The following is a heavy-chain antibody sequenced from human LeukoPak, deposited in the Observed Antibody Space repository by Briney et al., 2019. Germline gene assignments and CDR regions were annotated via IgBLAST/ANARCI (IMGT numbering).Heavy chain of an antibody. CDR3: TKTRGDDSSGYYLFDY. CDR1: GFTFSGSA. CDR2: IRSKANSYAT. D-gene: IGHD3-22*01. J-gene: IGHJ4*02. Sequence: GGSLRLSCAASGFTFSGSAMHWARQASGKGLEWVGRIRSKANSYATAYAASVKGRFTISRDDSKNTAHLQMNSLKTEDTAVYYCTKTRGDDSSGYYLFDYWGQGTLVTVSS. V-gene: IGHV3-73*01.